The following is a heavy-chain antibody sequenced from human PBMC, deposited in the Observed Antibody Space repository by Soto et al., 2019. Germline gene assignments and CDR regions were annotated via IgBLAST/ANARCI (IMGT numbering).Heavy chain of an antibody. V-gene: IGHV1-18*01. CDR3: ARGGPTLTYYDFWSGYYLSNWFDP. CDR1: GYTFTSYG. D-gene: IGHD3-3*01. CDR2: ISAYNGNT. J-gene: IGHJ5*02. Sequence: ASVKVSCKASGYTFTSYGISWVRQAPGQGLEWMGWISAYNGNTNYAQKLQGRVTMTTDTSTSTAYMELSSLRSDDTAVYYCARGGPTLTYYDFWSGYYLSNWFDPWGQGTLVTVSS.